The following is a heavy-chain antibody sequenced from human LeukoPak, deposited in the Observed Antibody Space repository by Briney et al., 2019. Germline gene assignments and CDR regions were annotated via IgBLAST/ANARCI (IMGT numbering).Heavy chain of an antibody. V-gene: IGHV4-39*01. CDR3: ATLGIAVAEGGFDY. Sequence: SETLSLTCTVSGGSISSSSYYWGWIRQPPGKGLEWIGSIYYSGSTYYNPSLKGRVTISVDTSKNQFSLKLSSVTAADTAVYYCATLGIAVAEGGFDYWGQGTLVTVSS. CDR1: GGSISSSSYY. J-gene: IGHJ4*02. D-gene: IGHD6-19*01. CDR2: IYYSGST.